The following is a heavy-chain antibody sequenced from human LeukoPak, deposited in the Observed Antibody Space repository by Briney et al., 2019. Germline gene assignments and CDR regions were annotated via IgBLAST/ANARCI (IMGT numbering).Heavy chain of an antibody. V-gene: IGHV3-7*04. CDR3: ARAPAGSGSWFDP. J-gene: IGHJ5*02. CDR1: GFTFNIFW. D-gene: IGHD3-10*01. CDR2: IKEDGSVK. Sequence: GGSLILSCAASGFTFNIFWMSWVRQAPGKGLEWVANIKEDGSVKYYVDSVKGRFTISRDNDKNSLYLQMNRLRAEDTAVYYCARAPAGSGSWFDPWGQGTLVTVSS.